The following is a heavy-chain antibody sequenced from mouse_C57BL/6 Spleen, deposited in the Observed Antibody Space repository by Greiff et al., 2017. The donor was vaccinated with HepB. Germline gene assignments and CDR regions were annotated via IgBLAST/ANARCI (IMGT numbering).Heavy chain of an antibody. J-gene: IGHJ2*01. CDR3: ARGRYDYDEYYFDY. D-gene: IGHD2-4*01. V-gene: IGHV1-55*01. CDR1: GYTFTSYW. Sequence: QVQLQQPGAELVKPGASVKMSCKASGYTFTSYWITWVKQRPGQGLEWIGDIYPGSGSTNYNEKFKSKATLTADTSSSTAYMQLSSLTSEDSAVYNCARGRYDYDEYYFDYWGQGTTLTVSS. CDR2: IYPGSGST.